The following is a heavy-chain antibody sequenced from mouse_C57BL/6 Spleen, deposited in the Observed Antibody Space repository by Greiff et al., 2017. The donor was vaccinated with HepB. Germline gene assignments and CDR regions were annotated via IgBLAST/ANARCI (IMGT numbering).Heavy chain of an antibody. V-gene: IGHV1-69*01. J-gene: IGHJ3*01. Sequence: QVQLKQPGAELVMPGASVKLSCKASGYTFTSYWMHWVKQRPGQGLEWIGEIDPSDSYTNYNQKFKGKSTLTVDKSSSTAYMQLSSLTSEDSAVYYCARGDGNLDFAYWGQGTLVTVSA. CDR3: ARGDGNLDFAY. D-gene: IGHD2-1*01. CDR1: GYTFTSYW. CDR2: IDPSDSYT.